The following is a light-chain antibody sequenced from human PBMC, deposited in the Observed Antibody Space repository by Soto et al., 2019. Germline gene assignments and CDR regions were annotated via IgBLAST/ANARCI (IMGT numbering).Light chain of an antibody. J-gene: IGKJ3*01. V-gene: IGKV3-15*01. CDR2: GAS. CDR3: QQYNSWWT. CDR1: QSVSSN. Sequence: DRLITPCPDLQDVSPRSRASLSCRASQSVSSNLAWYQQKPGQAPRLLIYGASTWESGVPSRFRGSGSGTEFTLTISSLQPEDFATYYCQQYNSWWTFGPGTKVDIK.